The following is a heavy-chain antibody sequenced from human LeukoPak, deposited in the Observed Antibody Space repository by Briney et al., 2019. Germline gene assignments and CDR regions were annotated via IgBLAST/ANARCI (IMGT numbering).Heavy chain of an antibody. CDR1: GYTFTSYG. CDR3: ARGYYDSSGYYEIDY. V-gene: IGHV1-18*01. CDR2: ISAYNGNT. J-gene: IGHJ4*02. Sequence: GASVKVSCKASGYTFTSYGISWVRQAPGQGLEWMGWISAYNGNTNYAQKLQGRVTMTTDTSTSTAYMELRSLRPDDTAVYYCARGYYDSSGYYEIDYWGQGTLVTVSS. D-gene: IGHD3-22*01.